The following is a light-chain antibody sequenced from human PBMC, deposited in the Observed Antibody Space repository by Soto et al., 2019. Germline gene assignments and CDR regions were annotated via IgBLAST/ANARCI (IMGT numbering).Light chain of an antibody. J-gene: IGKJ1*01. V-gene: IGKV3-20*01. CDR2: DAS. CDR1: QSVGNNY. Sequence: EIVLTQSPDTLSLSPGERATLSCRASQSVGNNYLAWYQQKPGQAPRLLIYDASSRATGIPARFSGSGSGTDFTLTISRLEPEDFAVYYCQQCSYSPRTFGQGTRV. CDR3: QQCSYSPRT.